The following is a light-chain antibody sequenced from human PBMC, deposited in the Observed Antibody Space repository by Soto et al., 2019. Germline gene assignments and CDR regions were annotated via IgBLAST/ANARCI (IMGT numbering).Light chain of an antibody. Sequence: QSALTQPASVSVSLAQAVAISCTGTSSDVGAYNYVSWYQQHPGKAPKLIIYDVSNRPSGISNRFSGSKSANTASLTISGLQTEDEADYFCTSYTTSSTLYVFGTGTTVTVL. J-gene: IGLJ1*01. CDR3: TSYTTSSTLYV. CDR2: DVS. V-gene: IGLV2-14*01. CDR1: SSDVGAYNY.